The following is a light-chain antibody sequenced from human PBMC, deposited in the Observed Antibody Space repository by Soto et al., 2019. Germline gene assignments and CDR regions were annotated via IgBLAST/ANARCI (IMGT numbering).Light chain of an antibody. CDR3: QQRSNWPLT. CDR1: QSVSSY. CDR2: DAS. V-gene: IGKV3-11*01. Sequence: EIVLTQSPATLSLSPGERATLSCRASQSVSSYLAWYQQKPGQAPRLLIYDASNRATGIPARFSGSGSGTDFTLTISSLEPADFEVYYCQQRSNWPLTFGGGTKVEIK. J-gene: IGKJ4*01.